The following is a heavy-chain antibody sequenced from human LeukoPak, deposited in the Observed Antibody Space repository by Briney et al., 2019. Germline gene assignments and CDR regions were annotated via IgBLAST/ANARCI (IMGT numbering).Heavy chain of an antibody. Sequence: KPSETLSLTCAVSGYSVSSGYYWGWIRQPPGKGLEWIGEINHSGSTNYNPSLKSRVTISVDTSKNQFSLKLSSVTAADTAVYYCARGRGSSSPLHYWGQGTLVTVSS. CDR2: INHSGST. D-gene: IGHD6-6*01. CDR3: ARGRGSSSPLHY. V-gene: IGHV4-38-2*01. CDR1: GYSVSSGYY. J-gene: IGHJ4*02.